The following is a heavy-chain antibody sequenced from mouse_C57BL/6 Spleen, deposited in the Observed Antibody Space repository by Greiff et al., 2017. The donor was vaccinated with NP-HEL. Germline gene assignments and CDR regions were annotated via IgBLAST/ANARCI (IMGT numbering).Heavy chain of an antibody. V-gene: IGHV1-52*01. CDR3: ATMVTTAPYYYAMDY. D-gene: IGHD2-2*01. J-gene: IGHJ4*01. Sequence: QVQLKQPGAELVRPGSSVKLSCKASGYTFTSYWMHWVKQRPIQGLEWIGNIDPSDSETHYNQKFKDKATLTVDKSSSTAYMQLSSLTSEDSAVYYCATMVTTAPYYYAMDYWGQGTSVTVSS. CDR1: GYTFTSYW. CDR2: IDPSDSET.